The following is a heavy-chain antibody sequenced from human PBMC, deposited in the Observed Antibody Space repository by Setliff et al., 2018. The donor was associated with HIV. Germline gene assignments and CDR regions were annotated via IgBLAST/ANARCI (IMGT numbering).Heavy chain of an antibody. J-gene: IGHJ5*02. CDR2: MNPKSGNT. Sequence: ASVKVSCKASGFTFTNSDINWVRQAPGQGLEWMGWMNPKSGNTGYAQKFQGRVTMTSNTFIGTAYMELSSLTSEDTAVYYCARGHLDRDYWEDIVGNWFAPWGQGTLVTVSS. CDR3: ARGHLDRDYWEDIVGNWFAP. V-gene: IGHV1-8*01. CDR1: GFTFTNSD. D-gene: IGHD2-21*01.